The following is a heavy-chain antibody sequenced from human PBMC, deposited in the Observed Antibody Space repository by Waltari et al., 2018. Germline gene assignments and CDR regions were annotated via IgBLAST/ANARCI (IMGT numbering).Heavy chain of an antibody. CDR1: AGSFTDYT. Sequence: QVQLVQSGAEVKKPGSSVKVSCKTSAGSFTDYTFNWVRQAPGQGREWKVRIVPLGEIADYTQEFQGRATFTADTSTRTADMTLRNLRSEDTAVYYCARADYDDSSGLDHWGPGTLVTVSS. D-gene: IGHD3-22*01. CDR2: IVPLGEIA. CDR3: ARADYDDSSGLDH. V-gene: IGHV1-69*02. J-gene: IGHJ4*02.